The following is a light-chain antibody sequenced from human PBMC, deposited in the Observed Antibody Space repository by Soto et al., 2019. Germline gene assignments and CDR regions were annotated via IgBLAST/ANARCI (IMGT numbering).Light chain of an antibody. V-gene: IGKV3-11*01. Sequence: EIVLTQSPATLSLSPGERATLSCRASQSVGSYFAWYQPKPGQAPRLLIYDASNRAPGIPARFSGSGSGTDFTLTISGLEPDEFAVYYCQQRGNWPVTFGQGTRVDIK. CDR1: QSVGSY. CDR2: DAS. J-gene: IGKJ1*01. CDR3: QQRGNWPVT.